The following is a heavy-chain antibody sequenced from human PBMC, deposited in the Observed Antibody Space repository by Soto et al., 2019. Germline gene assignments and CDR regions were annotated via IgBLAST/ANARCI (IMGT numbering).Heavy chain of an antibody. CDR3: ATGVIWIGYFTVDS. Sequence: SVKVSCKASGYTFSSYAMHWVRQAPGQRPEWLGGFIPVYRTLNYAQKFQGRVTITADESTGTAYMTLSSLASDDTAVYYCATGVIWIGYFTVDSWGQGTRVTVSS. J-gene: IGHJ4*02. CDR1: GYTFSSYA. D-gene: IGHD3-3*01. CDR2: FIPVYRTL. V-gene: IGHV1-69*13.